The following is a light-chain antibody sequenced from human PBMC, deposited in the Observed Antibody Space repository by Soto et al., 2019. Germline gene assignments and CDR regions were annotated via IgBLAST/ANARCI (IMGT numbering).Light chain of an antibody. CDR2: EVS. J-gene: IGLJ3*02. CDR1: SSDVGSYNL. V-gene: IGLV2-23*02. Sequence: HSVLTQPASVSGSPGQSITISCTGTSSDVGSYNLVSWFQQHPGEAPKLIIYEVSDRPSGVSNRFSGSKSGNTASLTISGLQGSDEADYYCCSYAGRINWVFGGGTKLTVL. CDR3: CSYAGRINWV.